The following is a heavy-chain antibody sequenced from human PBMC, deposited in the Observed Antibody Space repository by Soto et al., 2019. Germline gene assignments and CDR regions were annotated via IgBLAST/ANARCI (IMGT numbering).Heavy chain of an antibody. CDR3: AKCAYGDYGSYYDSSGYSLDY. V-gene: IGHV3-30*18. CDR1: GFTFSSYG. CDR2: ISYDGSNK. J-gene: IGHJ4*02. D-gene: IGHD3-22*01. Sequence: QVQLVESGGGVVQPGRSLRLSCAASGFTFSSYGMQWVREAPGKGLEWVAVISYDGSNKYYADSVKGRFTISRDNSKNTLYPQMNRLRAEDTAVYYCAKCAYGDYGSYYDSSGYSLDYWGQGTLVTVSS.